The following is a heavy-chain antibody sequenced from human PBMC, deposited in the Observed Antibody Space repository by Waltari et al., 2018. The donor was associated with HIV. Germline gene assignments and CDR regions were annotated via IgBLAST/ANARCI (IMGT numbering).Heavy chain of an antibody. CDR1: AFACSQSS. CDR2: IRRATNEK. J-gene: IGHJ5*02. CDR3: VMDDPGYGPIDH. V-gene: IGHV3-21*04. D-gene: IGHD5-18*01. Sequence: LVESGGGWVKRGESRRLQCEAPAFACSQSSFNWVRQSPKRGLEWVASIRRATNEKFYLDSVRGRFVISRDDSESSVHLQMDSVKKEDTGKYFCVMDDPGYGPIDHWGRGTLVTV.